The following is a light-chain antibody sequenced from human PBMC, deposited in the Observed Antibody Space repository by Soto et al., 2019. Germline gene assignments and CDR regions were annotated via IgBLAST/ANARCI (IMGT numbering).Light chain of an antibody. V-gene: IGKV3-20*01. CDR3: QQYGSSPPFT. CDR1: QSFSSN. CDR2: DAS. J-gene: IGKJ5*01. Sequence: DIVMTQSPATLSVSPCERATLSGSASQSFSSNLAWYQQKPGQAPRLLIYDASTKATAIPDRISGGGSGTDFTLTITGLEPEDLAVYYCQQYGSSPPFTFGQGTRLEIK.